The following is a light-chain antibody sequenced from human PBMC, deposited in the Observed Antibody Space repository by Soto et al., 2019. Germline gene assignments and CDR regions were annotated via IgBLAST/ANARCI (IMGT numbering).Light chain of an antibody. V-gene: IGKV3D-15*01. CDR1: QSISSK. CDR3: QQYDKWPLT. Sequence: EIVMTQSPATLSVSPGERATLSCRASQSISSKLAWYHHKPGQAPRLLIYGASTRATGIPARFSGRGSGTEFTLTISSLQSEDFAVYYCQQYDKWPLTFGAGTKVDIK. J-gene: IGKJ4*01. CDR2: GAS.